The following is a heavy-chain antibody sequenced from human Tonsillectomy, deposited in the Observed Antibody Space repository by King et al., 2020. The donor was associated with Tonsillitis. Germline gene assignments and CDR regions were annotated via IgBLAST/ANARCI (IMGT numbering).Heavy chain of an antibody. CDR1: GYSFSTNW. J-gene: IGHJ3*02. CDR2: IDPSDSYT. V-gene: IGHV5-10-1*03. Sequence: VQLVESGAEVKKPGESLRISCKGSGYSFSTNWITWVRQMPGKGLEWVGRIDPSDSYTSYSPSFQGHVTISADKAISTAYLQWYSLKASDTAMYYCARVGIAAASTCAFDIWGQGTMVTVSS. D-gene: IGHD6-25*01. CDR3: ARVGIAAASTCAFDI.